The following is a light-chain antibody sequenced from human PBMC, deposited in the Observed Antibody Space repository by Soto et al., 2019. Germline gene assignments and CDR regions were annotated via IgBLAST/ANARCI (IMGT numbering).Light chain of an antibody. CDR2: EGS. CDR3: CSYADSTIYV. J-gene: IGLJ1*01. V-gene: IGLV2-23*01. Sequence: QSALAQPASVSGSPGQSITISCTGTSSDVGSYNLVSWYQQHPGKAPKLMIYEGSERPSGVSNRFSGSKSGNTAFLTVSGLQPEDEADYYCCSYADSTIYVFGTGTKLTVL. CDR1: SSDVGSYNL.